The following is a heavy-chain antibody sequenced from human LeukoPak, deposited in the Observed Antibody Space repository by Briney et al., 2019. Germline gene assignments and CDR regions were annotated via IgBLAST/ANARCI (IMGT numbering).Heavy chain of an antibody. V-gene: IGHV3-7*01. Sequence: PGASLRLSCAASGFTFSSYWMSWVRQAPGKGLEWVANIKQDGSEKYYVDSVKGRFTNSRDNAKNSLYLQMNSLRAEDTAVYYCARVLGYSYGSDFDYWGQGTLVTVSS. CDR2: IKQDGSEK. CDR3: ARVLGYSYGSDFDY. D-gene: IGHD5-18*01. CDR1: GFTFSSYW. J-gene: IGHJ4*02.